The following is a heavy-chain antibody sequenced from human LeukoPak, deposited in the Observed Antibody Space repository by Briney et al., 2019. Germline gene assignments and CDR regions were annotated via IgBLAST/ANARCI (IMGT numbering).Heavy chain of an antibody. CDR1: GGSISSSSYY. CDR3: ARLSPTANWFDP. V-gene: IGHV4-39*01. CDR2: IYYSGST. D-gene: IGHD2-21*02. J-gene: IGHJ5*02. Sequence: SETLSLTCTVSGGSISSSSYYWGWIRQPPGKGLEWIGSIYYSGSTYYNPSLKSRVTISVDTSKNQFSLKLSSVTAADTAVYYCARLSPTANWFDPWGQGTLVTVSS.